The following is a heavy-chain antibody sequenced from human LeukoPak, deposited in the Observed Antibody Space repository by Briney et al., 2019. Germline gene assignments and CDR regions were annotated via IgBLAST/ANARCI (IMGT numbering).Heavy chain of an antibody. Sequence: ASVKVSCKASGYTFTGYYMHWVRQAPGQGLEWMGWINPNSGATNFAQKFQGRVSMTRDTSISTAYMELSSLRSDDTAVYYCARADILTAYYTLDFWGQGTLVTVSS. V-gene: IGHV1-2*02. J-gene: IGHJ4*02. D-gene: IGHD3-9*01. CDR3: ARADILTAYYTLDF. CDR1: GYTFTGYY. CDR2: INPNSGAT.